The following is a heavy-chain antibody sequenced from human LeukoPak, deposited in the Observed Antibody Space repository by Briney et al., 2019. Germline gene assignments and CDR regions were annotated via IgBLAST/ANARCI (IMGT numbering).Heavy chain of an antibody. D-gene: IGHD2-2*01. Sequence: GASVKVSCRASGYAFASYGLSWVRQAPGQGLEWLGWISPFNGATNYAQKFQGTFTMTTDTSTNTAYLDLRRLRSGDTAVYYCARDLADIVVVPAADDAFDIWGQGTMVTVSS. J-gene: IGHJ3*02. V-gene: IGHV1-18*01. CDR3: ARDLADIVVVPAADDAFDI. CDR2: ISPFNGAT. CDR1: GYAFASYG.